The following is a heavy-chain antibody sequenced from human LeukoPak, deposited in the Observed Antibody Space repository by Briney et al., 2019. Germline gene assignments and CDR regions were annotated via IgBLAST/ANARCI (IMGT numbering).Heavy chain of an antibody. V-gene: IGHV1-2*02. Sequence: GASVKVSCKASGYTFTGYYMHWVRQAPGQGPEWMGWINPNSGGTNYAQKFQGRVTMTRDTSISTAYMELSRLRSDDTAVYYCARDSAIFGVVTMDVWGKGTTVTVSS. CDR2: INPNSGGT. CDR3: ARDSAIFGVVTMDV. CDR1: GYTFTGYY. J-gene: IGHJ6*04. D-gene: IGHD3-3*01.